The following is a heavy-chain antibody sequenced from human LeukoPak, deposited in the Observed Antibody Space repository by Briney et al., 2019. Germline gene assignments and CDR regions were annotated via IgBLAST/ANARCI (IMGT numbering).Heavy chain of an antibody. D-gene: IGHD6-13*01. CDR1: GFTVSSNY. V-gene: IGHV3-66*01. Sequence: GGSLRLSCAASGFTVSSNYMSWGRQAPGKVLEWVSVIYSGGSTYYADSVKGRFTISRDNSKNTLYLQMNSLRAEDTAVYYCARDAGYSSSLDWTYYYYGMDVWGQGTTVTVSS. CDR2: IYSGGST. J-gene: IGHJ6*02. CDR3: ARDAGYSSSLDWTYYYYGMDV.